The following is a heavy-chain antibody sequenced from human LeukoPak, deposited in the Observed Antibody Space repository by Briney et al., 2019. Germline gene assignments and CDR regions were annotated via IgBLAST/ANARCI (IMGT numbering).Heavy chain of an antibody. CDR3: ARGDHSGSYSVLDY. D-gene: IGHD1-26*01. CDR2: INAGNGNT. J-gene: IGHJ4*02. CDR1: GYTFTIYA. V-gene: IGHV1-3*01. Sequence: ASVKVSCKASGYTFTIYAMHWVRQAPGQRLEWMGWINAGNGNTKYSQKFQGRVTITRDTSASTAYMELSSLRSEDTAVYYCARGDHSGSYSVLDYWGQGTLVTVSS.